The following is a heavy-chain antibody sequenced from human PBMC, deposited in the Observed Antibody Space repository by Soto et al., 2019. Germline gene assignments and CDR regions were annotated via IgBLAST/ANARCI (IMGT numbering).Heavy chain of an antibody. CDR3: ATDLSAARVAWFFRIYGMDV. CDR1: GFTFSSYA. Sequence: GVSLRLSCSASGFTFSSYAMSWVRQAPGKGLEWVSAISGSGGSTYYADSVKGRFTISRDNSKNTLYLQMNSLRAEDTAVYYCATDLSAARVAWFFRIYGMDVWGQGNTVTVSS. CDR2: ISGSGGST. V-gene: IGHV3-23*01. D-gene: IGHD6-6*01. J-gene: IGHJ6*02.